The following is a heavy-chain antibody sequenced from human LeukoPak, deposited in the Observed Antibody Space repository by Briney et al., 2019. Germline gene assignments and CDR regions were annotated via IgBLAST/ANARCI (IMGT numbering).Heavy chain of an antibody. J-gene: IGHJ4*02. CDR3: ARTIAAAGDY. Sequence: SETLSLTCTVSGGSISSSSYYWGWIRQPPGKGLEWIGSVYYSGSTYYNPSLKSRVTISVDTSKNQFSLKLSSVTAADTAVYYCARTIAAAGDYWGQGTLVTVSS. CDR1: GGSISSSSYY. D-gene: IGHD6-13*01. CDR2: VYYSGST. V-gene: IGHV4-39*01.